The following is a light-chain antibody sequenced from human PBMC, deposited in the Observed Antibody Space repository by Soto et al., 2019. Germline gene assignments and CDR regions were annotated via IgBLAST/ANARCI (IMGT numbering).Light chain of an antibody. J-gene: IGKJ5*01. CDR2: GPS. CDR1: QTINSR. CDR3: QQYNDWPLT. V-gene: IGKV3-15*01. Sequence: EIVMTQSPATLSVSPGERATLSCRASQTINSRLVWYQQRPGQAPRLLIYGPSTRATGIPARFSGSGSGTEFTLTINGLHSADSAIYYCQQYNDWPLTFGQGTRLEIK.